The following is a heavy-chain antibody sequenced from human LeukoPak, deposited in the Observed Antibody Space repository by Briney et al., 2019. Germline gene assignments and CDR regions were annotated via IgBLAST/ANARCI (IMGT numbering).Heavy chain of an antibody. CDR3: ARDYYGSGSYYYYYMDV. D-gene: IGHD3-10*01. Sequence: PSETLSLTCTVSGGSISSYYWSWIRQPAGKGLEWIGRIYTSGSTNYNPSLKSRVTMSVDTSKNQFSLKLSSVTAADTAVYYCARDYYGSGSYYYYYMDVWGKGTTVTISS. CDR1: GGSISSYY. J-gene: IGHJ6*03. V-gene: IGHV4-4*07. CDR2: IYTSGST.